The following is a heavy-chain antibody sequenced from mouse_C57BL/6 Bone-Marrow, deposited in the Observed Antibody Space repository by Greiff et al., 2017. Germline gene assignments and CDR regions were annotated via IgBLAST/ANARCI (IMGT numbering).Heavy chain of an antibody. CDR2: IYPGSGNT. V-gene: IGHV1-76*01. CDR3: ARGSYYYGSRYYFDY. D-gene: IGHD1-1*01. J-gene: IGHJ2*01. Sequence: VQLQQSGAELVRPGASVKLSCKASGYTFTDYYINWVKQRPGQGLEWIARIYPGSGNTSYNEKFKGKATLTAEKSSSTSYMQLSSLTSEDSAVYFCARGSYYYGSRYYFDYWGQGTTRTVSS. CDR1: GYTFTDYY.